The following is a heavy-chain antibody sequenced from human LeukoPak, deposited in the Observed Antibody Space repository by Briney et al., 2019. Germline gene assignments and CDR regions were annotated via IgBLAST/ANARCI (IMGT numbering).Heavy chain of an antibody. Sequence: GGSLRLSCAASGFTFSSYWMSWVRQAPGKGLEWVANIKQDGSEKYYVDSVKGRFTISRDNAKNSLYLQMNSLRAEDTALYYCARGIRVVVVAAPGYFDYWGQGTLVTVSS. J-gene: IGHJ4*02. V-gene: IGHV3-7*03. CDR1: GFTFSSYW. CDR3: ARGIRVVVVAAPGYFDY. CDR2: IKQDGSEK. D-gene: IGHD2-15*01.